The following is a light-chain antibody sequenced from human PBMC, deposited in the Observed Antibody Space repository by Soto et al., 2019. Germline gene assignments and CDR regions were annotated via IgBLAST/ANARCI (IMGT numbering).Light chain of an antibody. Sequence: QSALTQPASVSGSPGQSITISCTGGYNYASWYQQHPGKAPKLMIYEVSNRPSGVSNRFSGSKSGNTASLTISGLQADDEADYYCSSYASSSTPYVFGTGTKLTVL. CDR2: EVS. V-gene: IGLV2-14*01. CDR3: SSYASSSTPYV. CDR1: GYNY. J-gene: IGLJ1*01.